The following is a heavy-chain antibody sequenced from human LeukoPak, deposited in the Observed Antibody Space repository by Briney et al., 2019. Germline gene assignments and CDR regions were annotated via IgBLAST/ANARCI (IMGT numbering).Heavy chain of an antibody. Sequence: PGGSLRLSCAASGFTLSSCGMHWVRQAPGKGLEWVGVITYDGDTRYFEDSVKGRFTISRDTSKSTLYLQMNSLGAEDTAVYYCVKEQGSGYYRIADYWGQGALVTVSS. CDR3: VKEQGSGYYRIADY. D-gene: IGHD3-10*01. CDR2: ITYDGDTR. J-gene: IGHJ4*02. CDR1: GFTLSSCG. V-gene: IGHV3-30*18.